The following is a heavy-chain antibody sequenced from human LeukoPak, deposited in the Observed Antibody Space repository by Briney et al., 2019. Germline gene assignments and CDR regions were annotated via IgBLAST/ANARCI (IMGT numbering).Heavy chain of an antibody. Sequence: SGTLSLTCAVSGGSISSSNWWSWVRQPPGKGLEWIGEIYHSGSTNYNPSLKSRVTISVDKSKNQFSLKLSSVTAADTAVYYCARDRLTAVAGCGMDVWGQGTTVTVSS. CDR2: IYHSGST. CDR3: ARDRLTAVAGCGMDV. CDR1: GGSISSSNW. J-gene: IGHJ6*02. V-gene: IGHV4-4*02. D-gene: IGHD6-19*01.